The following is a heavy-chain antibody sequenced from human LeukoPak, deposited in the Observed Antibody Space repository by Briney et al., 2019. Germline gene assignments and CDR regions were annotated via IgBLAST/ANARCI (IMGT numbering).Heavy chain of an antibody. V-gene: IGHV3-30*02. Sequence: GGSLRLSCAAAGFTFSSYGMHWVRQAPGKGLEWVAFIRYDGSNKYYADSVKGRFTISRDNSKNTLYLQMNSLRAEDTAVYYCAKGGVVYAYYMDVWGKGTTVTVSS. J-gene: IGHJ6*03. CDR3: AKGGVVYAYYMDV. CDR1: GFTFSSYG. CDR2: IRYDGSNK. D-gene: IGHD2-15*01.